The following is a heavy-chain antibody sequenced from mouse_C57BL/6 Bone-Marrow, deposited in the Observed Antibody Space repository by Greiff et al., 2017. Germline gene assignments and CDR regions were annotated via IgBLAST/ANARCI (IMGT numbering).Heavy chain of an antibody. CDR3: ARHEDRWGREPYGYDPYFDD. D-gene: IGHD2-2*01. J-gene: IGHJ2*01. CDR1: GYTFTEYT. V-gene: IGHV1-62-2*01. CDR2: FYPGSGSI. Sequence: QVQLQQSGAELVKPGASVKLSCKASGYTFTEYTIHWVKQRSGQGLEWIGWFYPGSGSIKYNEKFKDKATLTADKSSSTVYMELSRLTSEDSAVYVCARHEDRWGREPYGYDPYFDDWGQGTTLTVSS.